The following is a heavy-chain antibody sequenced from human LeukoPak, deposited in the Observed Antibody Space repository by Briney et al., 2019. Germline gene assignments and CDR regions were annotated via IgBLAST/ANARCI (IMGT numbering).Heavy chain of an antibody. Sequence: GGSLRLSCAASGSTFSSYAMSWVRQAPGKGLEWVSAISGVDDNTYYADSVKGRFTISRDNSKNTLYLQMNSLRADDTAVYYCSAQWLVLGAFDIWGQGTMVTVSS. J-gene: IGHJ3*02. CDR3: SAQWLVLGAFDI. CDR2: ISGVDDNT. V-gene: IGHV3-23*01. D-gene: IGHD6-19*01. CDR1: GSTFSSYA.